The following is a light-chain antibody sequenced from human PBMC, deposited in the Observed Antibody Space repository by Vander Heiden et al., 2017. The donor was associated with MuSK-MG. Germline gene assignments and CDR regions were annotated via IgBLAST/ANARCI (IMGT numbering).Light chain of an antibody. CDR1: QSINSW. CDR2: KAS. CDR3: QQYYSGWT. Sequence: DIQLTQSPATLSASVGDRVSITCRASQSINSWLAWYQQKPGKAPKLLIYKASILESGISSRFSGSESGTEFTLTISSLQPDDFGSYYCQQYYSGWTFGQWTKVEVK. V-gene: IGKV1-5*03. J-gene: IGKJ1*01.